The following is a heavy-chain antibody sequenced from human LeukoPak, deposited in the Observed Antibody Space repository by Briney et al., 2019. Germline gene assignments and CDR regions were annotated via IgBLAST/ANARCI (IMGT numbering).Heavy chain of an antibody. CDR3: ARVVQSTDSSGFYLPEYFQH. CDR2: IYHSGST. J-gene: IGHJ1*01. V-gene: IGHV4-38-2*02. CDR1: GYSISSGYH. D-gene: IGHD3-22*01. Sequence: SETLSLTCTVSGYSISSGYHWGWIRQPPGKGLEWIGSIYHSGSTYYNPSLKSRVTISVDTSKNQFYLELRSVTAADTAVYYCARVVQSTDSSGFYLPEYFQHWGQGTPVTVSS.